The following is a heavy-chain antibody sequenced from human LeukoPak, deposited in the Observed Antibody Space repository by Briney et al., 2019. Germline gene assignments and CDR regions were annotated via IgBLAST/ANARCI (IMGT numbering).Heavy chain of an antibody. Sequence: GGSLRLSCAASGFSFNSYWMSWVRQAPGKGLEWVANIKQDGGEKYYVDSVKGRFTISRDNAKNSLYLQMNSLRAEDTALYYCAKDMGFMITPGSPPAWDYWGQGTLVTVSS. D-gene: IGHD3-16*01. CDR1: GFSFNSYW. CDR2: IKQDGGEK. V-gene: IGHV3-7*03. CDR3: AKDMGFMITPGSPPAWDY. J-gene: IGHJ4*02.